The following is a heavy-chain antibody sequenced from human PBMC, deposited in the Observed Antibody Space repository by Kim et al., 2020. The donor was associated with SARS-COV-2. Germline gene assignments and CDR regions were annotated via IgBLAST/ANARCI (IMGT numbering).Heavy chain of an antibody. Sequence: SETLSLTCTVSGGSISSYYWSWIRQPPGKGLEWIGYIYYSGSTNYNPSLKSRVTISLDTSKNQFSLKLSSVTAADTAVYYCARGGWLLPRVDYWGQGTLVTVSS. V-gene: IGHV4-59*01. J-gene: IGHJ4*02. CDR1: GGSISSYY. CDR2: IYYSGST. CDR3: ARGGWLLPRVDY. D-gene: IGHD3-22*01.